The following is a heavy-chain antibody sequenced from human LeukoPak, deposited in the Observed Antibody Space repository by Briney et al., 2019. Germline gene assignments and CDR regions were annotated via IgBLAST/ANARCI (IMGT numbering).Heavy chain of an antibody. CDR1: GLTFSRFA. CDR3: AKGHSAHGTGFDY. CDR2: ISNSGDTT. V-gene: IGHV3-23*01. Sequence: PGGSLRLSCAASGLTFSRFAMSWVRQAPGKGLEWVSAISNSGDTTYYADSVKGRFTISRDNLKNTLYVQMNSLRVEDTAVYYCAKGHSAHGTGFDYWGQGTLVIVSP. D-gene: IGHD1-1*01. J-gene: IGHJ4*02.